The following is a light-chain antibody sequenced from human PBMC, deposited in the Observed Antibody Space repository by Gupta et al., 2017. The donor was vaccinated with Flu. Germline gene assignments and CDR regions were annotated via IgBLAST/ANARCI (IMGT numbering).Light chain of an antibody. V-gene: IGKV1-33*01. J-gene: IGKJ2*01. CDR3: QQYENIPPT. CDR2: DAS. Sequence: PSSLAASVGDRVTITCQASQDISKYLSWYRQKPGKAPDLLISDASNLAGGVPSRFSGSGSGTHFTLTISSLQPDDIVIYYCQQYENIPPTFGQGTKLEIK. CDR1: QDISKY.